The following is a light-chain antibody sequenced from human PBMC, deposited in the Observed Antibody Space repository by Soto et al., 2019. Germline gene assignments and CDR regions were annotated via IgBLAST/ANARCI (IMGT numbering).Light chain of an antibody. V-gene: IGLV2-8*01. CDR2: EVS. CDR3: SSYAGSKNFAV. Sequence: ALTQPPSSSGSRGQSVMISCTGTGSNVGGYNYVSWYQQHPGKAPKLMIYEVSKRPSGVPDRFSGSKSANTASLTVSGLLTEDEADYYCSSYAGSKNFAVFGTGTKVTV. CDR1: GSNVGGYNY. J-gene: IGLJ1*01.